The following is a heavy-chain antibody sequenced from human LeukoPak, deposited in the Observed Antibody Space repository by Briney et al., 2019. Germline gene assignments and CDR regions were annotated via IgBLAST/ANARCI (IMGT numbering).Heavy chain of an antibody. D-gene: IGHD3-16*01. Sequence: PSETLSLTCAVYGGSFSGYYWSWIRQPPGKGLEWIGEINHSGSTNYNPSLKSRVTISVDTSKNQFSLKLSSVTAADTAVYYCARESHGVDYWGQGTLVTVSS. V-gene: IGHV4-34*01. CDR2: INHSGST. CDR3: ARESHGVDY. CDR1: GGSFSGYY. J-gene: IGHJ4*02.